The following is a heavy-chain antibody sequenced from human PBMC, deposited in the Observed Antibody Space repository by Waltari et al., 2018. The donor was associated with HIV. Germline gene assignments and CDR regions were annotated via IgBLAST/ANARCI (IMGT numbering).Heavy chain of an antibody. CDR2: ASPSGGT. CDR3: ARAGVVPALFDL. J-gene: IGHJ2*01. Sequence: QVHLQESGPGLVKPSETLSLTCVVSGYSINTDYYWGWIRQPPGKGLGWIGRASPSGGTFHNASLKSPATLALDRSTTQVSLQVISVTAADTAVYFCARAGVVPALFDLWGRGTLVTVSS. V-gene: IGHV4-38-2*01. D-gene: IGHD3-3*01. CDR1: GYSINTDYY.